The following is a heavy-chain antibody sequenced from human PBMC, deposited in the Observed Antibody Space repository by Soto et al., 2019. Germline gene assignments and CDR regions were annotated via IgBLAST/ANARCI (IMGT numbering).Heavy chain of an antibody. D-gene: IGHD4-17*01. V-gene: IGHV4-39*01. J-gene: IGHJ6*03. CDR2: IYYSGST. CDR3: ATQATYGDYGYYYMDV. Sequence: SETLSLTCTVSCGSISRSSYYCGWIRQPPGKGLEWIGSIYYSGSTYYNPSLKSRVTISVDTSKSQFSLKLSSVTAADTAVYYCATQATYGDYGYYYMDVWGKGTTVTVSS. CDR1: CGSISRSSYY.